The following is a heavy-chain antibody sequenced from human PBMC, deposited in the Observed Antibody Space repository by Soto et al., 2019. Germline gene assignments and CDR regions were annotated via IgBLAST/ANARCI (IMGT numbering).Heavy chain of an antibody. CDR3: ARYRHYNNAFDI. Sequence: QVQLVESGGGVVQPGRSLRLSCAVSGFTFSSYGMHWVRQAPGKGLEWVAVIWYDGSNKYYADSVKGRFTISRDNSKNTLYLQMNSLRAEDTAVYYCARYRHYNNAFDIWGQGTMVTVSS. D-gene: IGHD1-1*01. V-gene: IGHV3-33*01. J-gene: IGHJ3*02. CDR1: GFTFSSYG. CDR2: IWYDGSNK.